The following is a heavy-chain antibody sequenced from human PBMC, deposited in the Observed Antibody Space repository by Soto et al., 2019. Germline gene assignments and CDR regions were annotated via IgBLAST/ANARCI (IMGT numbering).Heavy chain of an antibody. J-gene: IGHJ6*02. Sequence: VQLVEAGGGLIQPGGSLRLSCDASGFTVSNNYMTWVRQAQGKGLEWVSLMYSAVYSVGTTYYGDSVKDRFTIFRDNPNITQYIYMDSLCADDSAAYFCSRELFVVLNSSADYYDVDIYGHGTAVTVSS. V-gene: IGHV3-53*01. CDR1: GFTVSNNY. D-gene: IGHD2-15*01. CDR3: SRELFVVLNSSADYYDVDI. CDR2: MYSAVYSVGTT.